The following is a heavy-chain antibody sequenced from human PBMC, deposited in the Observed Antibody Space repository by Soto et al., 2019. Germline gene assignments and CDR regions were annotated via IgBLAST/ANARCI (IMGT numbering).Heavy chain of an antibody. V-gene: IGHV3-30-3*01. D-gene: IGHD3-10*01. J-gene: IGHJ4*02. CDR3: AREVTMVRGSSMDY. CDR1: GFTFSSYA. Sequence: PGGSLRLSCAASGFTFSSYAMHWVRQAPGKGLEWVAVISYDGSNKYYADSVKGRFTISRDNSKNTLYLQMNSLRAKDTAVYYCAREVTMVRGSSMDYWGQGNLVTVS. CDR2: ISYDGSNK.